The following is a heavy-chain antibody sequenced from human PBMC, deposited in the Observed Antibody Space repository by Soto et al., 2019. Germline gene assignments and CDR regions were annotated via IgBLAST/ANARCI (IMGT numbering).Heavy chain of an antibody. CDR3: ARNGSYYDFWSGYYFGGGMDV. Sequence: SETRSLTWAVYGGSFSCYCWSWIRQPPGKGLEWIGEINHSGSTNYNPSLKSRVTISVDTSKNQFSLKLSSVTAADTAVYYCARNGSYYDFWSGYYFGGGMDVWGQGTTVTVS. V-gene: IGHV4-34*01. D-gene: IGHD3-3*01. CDR1: GGSFSCYC. J-gene: IGHJ6*02. CDR2: INHSGST.